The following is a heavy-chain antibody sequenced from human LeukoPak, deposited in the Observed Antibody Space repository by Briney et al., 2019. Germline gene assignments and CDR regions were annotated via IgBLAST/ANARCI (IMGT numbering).Heavy chain of an antibody. J-gene: IGHJ6*02. V-gene: IGHV1-2*02. CDR2: INPNSGGT. CDR1: GYTFTGYY. Sequence: ASVKVSCKASGYTFTGYYMHWVRQAPGQGLEWMGWINPNSGGTNYAQKLQGRVTMTTDTSTSTAYMELRSLRSDDTAVYYCAREQILWFGELFDGMDVWGQGTTVTVSS. CDR3: AREQILWFGELFDGMDV. D-gene: IGHD3-10*01.